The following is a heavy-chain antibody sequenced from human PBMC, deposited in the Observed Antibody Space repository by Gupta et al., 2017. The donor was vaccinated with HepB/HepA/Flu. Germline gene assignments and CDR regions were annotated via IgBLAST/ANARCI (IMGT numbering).Heavy chain of an antibody. V-gene: IGHV3-7*01. CDR3: ARDRRYDFGSGYPDDAFDI. Sequence: EVQLVESGGGLVQPGGSLRLSCAASGFTFSSYWMSWVRQAPGKGLEWVANIKQDGSEKYYVDSVKGRFTISRDNAKNSLYLQMNSLRAEETAVYYCARDRRYDFGSGYPDDAFDIWGQGTMVTVSS. CDR1: GFTFSSYW. CDR2: IKQDGSEK. D-gene: IGHD3-3*01. J-gene: IGHJ3*02.